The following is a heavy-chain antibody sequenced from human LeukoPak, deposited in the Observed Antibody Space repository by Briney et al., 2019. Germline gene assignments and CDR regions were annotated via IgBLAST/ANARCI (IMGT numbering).Heavy chain of an antibody. V-gene: IGHV3-23*01. Sequence: PGRSLRLSCAASGFTFSSYGMHWVRQAPGKGLEWVSAISASGGSTYYADSVKGRFTISRDNSKNTLYLQVNSLRAEDTAVYYCARVGSGAPLLPDYWGPGTLVTVSS. CDR2: ISASGGST. J-gene: IGHJ4*02. CDR3: ARVGSGAPLLPDY. CDR1: GFTFSSYG. D-gene: IGHD3-3*01.